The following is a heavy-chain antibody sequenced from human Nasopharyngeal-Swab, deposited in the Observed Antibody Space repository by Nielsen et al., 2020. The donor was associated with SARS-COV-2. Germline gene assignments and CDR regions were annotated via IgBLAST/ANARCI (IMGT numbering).Heavy chain of an antibody. V-gene: IGHV3-73*01. CDR3: TTDYYFDY. J-gene: IGHJ4*02. CDR1: GFIFSGSA. CDR2: IGDKDHNYAT. Sequence: GGSLRLSCAASGFIFSGSAMHWVRQASGKGLEWVGRIGDKDHNYATTYGAAVKGRFTISRDDSKNTAFLQMDSLKTEDTALYYCTTDYYFDYWGQGTLGTVSS.